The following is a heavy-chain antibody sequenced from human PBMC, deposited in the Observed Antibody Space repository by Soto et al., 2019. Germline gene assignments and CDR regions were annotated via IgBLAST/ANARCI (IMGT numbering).Heavy chain of an antibody. CDR3: ARDAARYSSSGNNWFDP. Sequence: ASVKVSCKASGGTFSSYAISWVRQAPGQGLEWMGGIIPIFGTANYAQKFQGRVTITADESTSTAYMELSSLRSEDTAVYYCARDAARYSSSGNNWFDPWGQGTLVTVSS. CDR2: IIPIFGTA. D-gene: IGHD6-13*01. CDR1: GGTFSSYA. J-gene: IGHJ5*02. V-gene: IGHV1-69*13.